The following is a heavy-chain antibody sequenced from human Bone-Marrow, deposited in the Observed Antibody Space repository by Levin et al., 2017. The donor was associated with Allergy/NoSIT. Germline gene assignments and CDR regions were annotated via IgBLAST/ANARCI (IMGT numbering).Heavy chain of an antibody. CDR3: ARGGVRGEGYYYGMDV. CDR1: GFTVSSNY. V-gene: IGHV3-66*03. J-gene: IGHJ6*02. CDR2: IYSCGST. Sequence: GESLKISCAASGFTVSSNYMSWVRQAPGKGLEWVSVIYSCGSTYYADSVKGRFTISRDNSKNTLYLQMNSLRAEDTAVYYCARGGVRGEGYYYGMDVWGQGTTVTVSS. D-gene: IGHD3-10*01.